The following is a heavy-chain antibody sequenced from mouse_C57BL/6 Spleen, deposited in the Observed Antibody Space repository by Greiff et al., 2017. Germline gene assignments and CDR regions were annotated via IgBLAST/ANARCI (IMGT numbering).Heavy chain of an antibody. CDR3: ARKMGPYDY. J-gene: IGHJ2*01. D-gene: IGHD2-3*01. Sequence: DVKLVESGGDLVKPGGSLKLSCAASGFTFSSYGMSWVRQTPDKRLEWVATISSGGSYTYYPDSVKGRFTISRDNAKNTLYLQMSSLKSEDTAMYYCARKMGPYDYWGQGTTLTVSS. CDR1: GFTFSSYG. CDR2: ISSGGSYT. V-gene: IGHV5-6*02.